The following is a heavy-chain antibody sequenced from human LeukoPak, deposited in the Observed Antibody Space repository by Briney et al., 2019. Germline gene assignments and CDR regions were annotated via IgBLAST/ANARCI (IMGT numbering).Heavy chain of an antibody. V-gene: IGHV3-21*01. J-gene: IGHJ4*02. D-gene: IGHD2-21*02. Sequence: GGSLRLSCAASGFTFSSYSMNWVRQAPGKGLEWVSSISNSNNYIYYADSVKGRFTISRDNAKNSLYLQMKSLRAEDTAVYYCAKDLAYCGGDYYPHPAFDYWGQGTLVTVSS. CDR1: GFTFSSYS. CDR2: ISNSNNYI. CDR3: AKDLAYCGGDYYPHPAFDY.